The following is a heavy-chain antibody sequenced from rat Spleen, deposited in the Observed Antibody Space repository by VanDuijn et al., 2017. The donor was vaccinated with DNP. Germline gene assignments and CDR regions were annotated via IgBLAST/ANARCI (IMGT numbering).Heavy chain of an antibody. Sequence: EVQLVESGGGLVQPGRSLKLSCAASGFTFSDYNMAWVRQAPKKGLEWVATISYDGSSTYYRDSVKGRFTISRDNAKSTLYLQMDSLRSEDTATYYCARRGLQGYYFDYWGQGVMVTVSS. J-gene: IGHJ2*01. V-gene: IGHV5-7*01. CDR3: ARRGLQGYYFDY. CDR2: ISYDGSST. D-gene: IGHD1-1*01. CDR1: GFTFSDYN.